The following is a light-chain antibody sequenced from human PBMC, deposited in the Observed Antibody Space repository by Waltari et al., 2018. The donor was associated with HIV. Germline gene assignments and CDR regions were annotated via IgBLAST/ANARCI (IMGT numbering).Light chain of an antibody. Sequence: QSVLTQPPSVSGAPGQRVTVSCSGSSSSIGSGYVCWYQQLPGAAPKPSIYRNDQRPSGVPDRFSGSKSGTSASLAISGLRSEDEAVYYCGAWNGSPSGPVFGGGTKLTVL. CDR3: GAWNGSPSGPV. J-gene: IGLJ3*02. CDR2: RND. V-gene: IGLV1-47*01. CDR1: SSSIGSGY.